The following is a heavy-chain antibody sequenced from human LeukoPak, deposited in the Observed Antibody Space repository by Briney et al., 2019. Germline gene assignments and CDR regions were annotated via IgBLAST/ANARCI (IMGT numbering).Heavy chain of an antibody. CDR2: ISSSSSYI. Sequence: PGGSLRLSCAASGFTFSSYSMNWVRQAPGKGLEWVSSISSSSSYIYYADSVKGRFTISRDNAKNSLYLQMNSLRAEDTAVYYCTRPQIRGYSYDFDYWGQGTLVTVSS. CDR1: GFTFSSYS. D-gene: IGHD5-18*01. V-gene: IGHV3-21*01. J-gene: IGHJ4*02. CDR3: TRPQIRGYSYDFDY.